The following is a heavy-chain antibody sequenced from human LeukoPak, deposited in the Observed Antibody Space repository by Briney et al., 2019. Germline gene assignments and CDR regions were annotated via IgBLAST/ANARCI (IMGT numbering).Heavy chain of an antibody. CDR3: ASCRDGYNLADY. CDR2: IKQDGSEK. J-gene: IGHJ4*02. V-gene: IGHV3-7*01. D-gene: IGHD5-24*01. CDR1: GFTFSSYW. Sequence: GGSLRLSCAASGFTFSSYWMSWVRQAPGKGLEWVANIKQDGSEKYYVDSVKGRFTISRNNAKNSLYLKMNSLRAEDTAVYYCASCRDGYNLADYWGQGTLVTVSS.